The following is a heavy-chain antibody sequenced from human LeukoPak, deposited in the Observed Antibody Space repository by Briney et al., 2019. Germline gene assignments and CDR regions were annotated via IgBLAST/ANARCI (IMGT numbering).Heavy chain of an antibody. V-gene: IGHV3-11*05. D-gene: IGHD2-15*01. CDR1: GFTFSDFY. Sequence: GGSLRLSCAFSGFTFSDFYMIWVRQAPGKGLEWLSYISGTSSYTNYAESVKGRFTISRENAMSSLYLQMNSLRAEITAVYYCASDPCSGGSCYGDYWGQGTLVTVSS. CDR2: ISGTSSYT. CDR3: ASDPCSGGSCYGDY. J-gene: IGHJ4*02.